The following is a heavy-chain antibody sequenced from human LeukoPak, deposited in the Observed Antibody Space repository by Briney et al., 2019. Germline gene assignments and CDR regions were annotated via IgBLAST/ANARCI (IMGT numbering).Heavy chain of an antibody. CDR2: ISKNGGTT. CDR3: AKDFRGEITAAGTMDY. Sequence: GGSLRLSCSASGFTFSSYPMHWVRQAPGKGLEYVSAISKNGGTTYYADSVKGRFTISRDNSKNTLYLQMSSLRAEDTAVYYCAKDFRGEITAAGTMDYWGQGTLVTVSS. J-gene: IGHJ4*02. CDR1: GFTFSSYP. V-gene: IGHV3-64D*09. D-gene: IGHD6-13*01.